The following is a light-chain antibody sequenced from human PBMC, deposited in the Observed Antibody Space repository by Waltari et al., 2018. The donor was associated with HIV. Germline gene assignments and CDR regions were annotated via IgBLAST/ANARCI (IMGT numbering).Light chain of an antibody. J-gene: IGKJ4*01. CDR1: LRISGGY. CDR3: QQFVNAAEIT. Sequence: EMVLTQSPGTLSRSPGERATLSSRASLRISGGYLTWYQHKPGQPPRLLLYGASSRATGIPDRFSGSGSGTDFTLTISRLEPEDFAVYYCQQFVNAAEITFGEGTKVEI. CDR2: GAS. V-gene: IGKV3-20*01.